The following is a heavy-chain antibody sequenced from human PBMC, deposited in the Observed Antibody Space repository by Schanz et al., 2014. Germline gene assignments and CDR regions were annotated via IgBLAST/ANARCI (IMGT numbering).Heavy chain of an antibody. CDR2: ISHSGGSK. CDR1: GFTFNSYA. D-gene: IGHD2-15*01. J-gene: IGHJ6*02. CDR3: AKGMGYFSGGTCYDYYYYGLDV. Sequence: VQLVESGGGLVQPGGSLRLSCAASGFTFNSYAMTWVRQAPGKGLEWVSSISHSGGSKYYADSVKGRFTISRDNSENTLYLQMNSLSADDTAVFYCAKGMGYFSGGTCYDYYYYGLDVWGQGTTVTVSS. V-gene: IGHV3-23*04.